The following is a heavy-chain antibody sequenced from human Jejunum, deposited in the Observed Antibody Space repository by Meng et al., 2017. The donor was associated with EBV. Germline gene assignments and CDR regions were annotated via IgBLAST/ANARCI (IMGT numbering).Heavy chain of an antibody. J-gene: IGHJ1*01. CDR1: GFTFSDYT. Sequence: EVQLVESGGGLVKLGGSLRLSCAASGFTFSDYTMNWVRQAPGKGLEWVSSISSRSSYIYYADSVKGRFTISRDNGENALYLQMNSLRDEDTAVYYCAKDEAVGFWVHSSLVTVSS. CDR3: AKDEAVGF. CDR2: ISSRSSYI. V-gene: IGHV3-21*01.